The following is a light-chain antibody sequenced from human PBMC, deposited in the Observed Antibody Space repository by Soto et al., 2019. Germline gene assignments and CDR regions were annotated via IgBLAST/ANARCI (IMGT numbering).Light chain of an antibody. CDR3: QQYGTSPPR. V-gene: IGKV3-20*01. Sequence: EIVLTQSPGTLSLSPGERAAPSCRASETISDGSLAWYQQKSGQAPRLLIYGASSRATDIPDRFSGSGSGTEFTLTISRLEPEDFAVYSCQQYGTSPPRFGQGTKVEIK. J-gene: IGKJ1*01. CDR2: GAS. CDR1: ETISDGS.